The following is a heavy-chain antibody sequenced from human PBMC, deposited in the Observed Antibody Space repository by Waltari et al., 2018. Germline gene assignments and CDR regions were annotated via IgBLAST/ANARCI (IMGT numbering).Heavy chain of an antibody. Sequence: QLQLQESGPGLVKPSETLSLTCTVSGGSISSSSYYWGWIRQPPGKGLEWIGSIYYSGSTYYNPSLKSRVTISVDTSKNQFSLKLSSVTAADTAVYYCARGGRLISAAGGDAAFDIWGQGTMVTVSS. V-gene: IGHV4-39*07. CDR3: ARGGRLISAAGGDAAFDI. CDR2: IYYSGST. J-gene: IGHJ3*02. D-gene: IGHD6-13*01. CDR1: GGSISSSSYY.